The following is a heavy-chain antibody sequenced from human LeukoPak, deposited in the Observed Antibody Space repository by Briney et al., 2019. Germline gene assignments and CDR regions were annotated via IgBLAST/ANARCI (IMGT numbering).Heavy chain of an antibody. CDR2: IYYGENT. Sequence: KTSETLSLTCTVSGDSISSGPYYWGWIRQPPGKGLEWIGNIYYGENTYYNPSLKSRVTISIDTSNNQFYLKLSSLTAADTAVYYCARRDDSSGYHKIFDYWGQGTLATVSS. CDR1: GDSISSGPYY. V-gene: IGHV4-39*01. CDR3: ARRDDSSGYHKIFDY. D-gene: IGHD3-22*01. J-gene: IGHJ4*02.